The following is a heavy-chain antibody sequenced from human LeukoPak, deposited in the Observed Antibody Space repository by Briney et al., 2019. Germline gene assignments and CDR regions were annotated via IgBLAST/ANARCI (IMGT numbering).Heavy chain of an antibody. CDR3: ARGAVRDYYGSGSTYYYYGMDV. CDR2: IIPIFGTA. J-gene: IGHJ6*02. V-gene: IGHV1-69*13. Sequence: ASVKVSCTASGGTFSSYAISWVRQAPGQGLEWMGGIIPIFGTANYAQKFQGRVTITADESTSTAYMELSSLRSEDTAVYYCARGAVRDYYGSGSTYYYYGMDVWGQGTTVTVSS. CDR1: GGTFSSYA. D-gene: IGHD3-10*01.